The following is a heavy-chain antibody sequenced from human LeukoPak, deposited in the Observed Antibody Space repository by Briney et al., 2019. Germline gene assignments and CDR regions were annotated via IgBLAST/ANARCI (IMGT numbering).Heavy chain of an antibody. CDR1: GFTFSSYN. J-gene: IGHJ5*02. V-gene: IGHV3-21*01. CDR2: ISSSSSYI. CDR3: ARDRVGELLTWWFDP. D-gene: IGHD3-10*01. Sequence: GGSLRLSCAASGFTFSSYNMNWVRQAPGKGLEWVSSISSSSSYIYYADSVKGRFTISRDNAKNSLYLQMDSLRAEDTAVYYCARDRVGELLTWWFDPWGQGTLVTVSS.